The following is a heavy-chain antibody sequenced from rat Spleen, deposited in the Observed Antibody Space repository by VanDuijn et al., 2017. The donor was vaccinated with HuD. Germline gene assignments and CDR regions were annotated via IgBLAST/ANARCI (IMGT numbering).Heavy chain of an antibody. Sequence: EVQLVESGGGLVQPGRSLKLSCAASGFTFSDYNMAWVRQAPKKGLEWVATIIYDGSRTYYRDSVKGRFTISRDNAKSTLYLQMDSLRSEDTATYYGATLRRGAGFDYWGQGVMVTVSS. CDR1: GFTFSDYN. V-gene: IGHV5S10*01. D-gene: IGHD1-11*01. CDR3: ATLRRGAGFDY. J-gene: IGHJ2*01. CDR2: IIYDGSRT.